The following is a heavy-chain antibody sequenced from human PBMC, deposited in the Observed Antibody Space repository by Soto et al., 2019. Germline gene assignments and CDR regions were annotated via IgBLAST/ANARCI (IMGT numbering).Heavy chain of an antibody. D-gene: IGHD3-16*01. CDR2: INPSGGST. J-gene: IGHJ6*02. CDR3: AMVDVYVTPSPQDV. V-gene: IGHV1-46*01. CDR1: GYTFTSYH. Sequence: ASVKVSCKASGYTFTSYHMHWVRQAPGQGLEWMGIINPSGGSTSYAQNLQGRVTLTTDTSTSTAYMELTSLRSNDTAIYYCAMVDVYVTPSPQDVWGQGTTVTVSS.